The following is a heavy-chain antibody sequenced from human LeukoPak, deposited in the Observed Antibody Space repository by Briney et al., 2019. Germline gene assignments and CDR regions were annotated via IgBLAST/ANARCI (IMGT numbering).Heavy chain of an antibody. Sequence: PSQTLSLTCTVSGGSISSGDYYWSWIRQPPGKGLEWIGYIYYSGSTYYNPSLKSRVTISVDTSKNQFSLKLSSVTAADTAVYYCATVVVPAAMVDYWGQGTLVTVSS. V-gene: IGHV4-30-4*01. CDR2: IYYSGST. D-gene: IGHD2-2*01. CDR3: ATVVVPAAMVDY. J-gene: IGHJ4*02. CDR1: GGSISSGDYY.